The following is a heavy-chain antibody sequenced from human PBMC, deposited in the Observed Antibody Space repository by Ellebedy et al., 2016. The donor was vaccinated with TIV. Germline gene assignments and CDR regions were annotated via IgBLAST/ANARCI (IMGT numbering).Heavy chain of an antibody. CDR2: IHPSACST. CDR1: GYTFTSYY. V-gene: IGHV1-46*01. CDR3: AREQVPIAVADYYAMDV. Sequence: AASVKVSCTASGYTFTSYYVHWVRQAPGQGLEWMGIIHPSACSTTYAQKFQGRVTMTRDTSTSTVNVELSSLRSEDTAVYYWAREQVPIAVADYYAMDVWGRGTTVTVSS. J-gene: IGHJ6*02. D-gene: IGHD6-19*01.